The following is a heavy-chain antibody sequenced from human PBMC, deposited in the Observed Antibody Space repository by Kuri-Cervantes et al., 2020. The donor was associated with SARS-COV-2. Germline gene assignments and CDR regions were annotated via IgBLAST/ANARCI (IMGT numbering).Heavy chain of an antibody. V-gene: IGHV3-23*01. J-gene: IGHJ4*02. Sequence: GESLKISCAAFGFTFSSYAMSWVRQAPGKGLEWVSAISGSGGSTYYADSVKGRFTISRDNSKNTLYLQMNSLRAEDTAVYYCAKGAAEGGSGWLFDYWGQGTLVTVSS. CDR2: ISGSGGST. CDR3: AKGAAEGGSGWLFDY. D-gene: IGHD6-19*01. CDR1: GFTFSSYA.